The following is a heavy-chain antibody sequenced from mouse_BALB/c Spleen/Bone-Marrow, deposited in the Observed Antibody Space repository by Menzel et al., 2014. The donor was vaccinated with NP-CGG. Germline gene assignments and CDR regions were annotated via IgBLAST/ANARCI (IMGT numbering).Heavy chain of an antibody. Sequence: VKVVESGAELVRPGVSVKISCKGSGYTFTDYAMHWVKQSHAKSLEWIGVISTYYGDASYNQKFKGKATMTVDKSSSTAYMELARLTSEDSAIYYCAREVRAPWYAMDYWGQGTSVTVSS. D-gene: IGHD2-14*01. CDR1: GYTFTDYA. J-gene: IGHJ4*01. CDR3: AREVRAPWYAMDY. CDR2: ISTYYGDA. V-gene: IGHV1S137*01.